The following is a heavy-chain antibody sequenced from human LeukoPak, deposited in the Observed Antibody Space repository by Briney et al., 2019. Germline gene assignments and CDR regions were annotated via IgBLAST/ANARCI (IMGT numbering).Heavy chain of an antibody. CDR3: ARARSGDWPNYFFDH. J-gene: IGHJ4*02. V-gene: IGHV1-2*02. D-gene: IGHD3/OR15-3a*01. CDR2: ILPHSGDT. CDR1: GYTFSGYY. Sequence: GASVKVSCKASGYTFSGYYVHWVRQAPGQGLEWMGWILPHSGDTKYSQNFQGRLTMTGDTSISTAYMELSRLKSDDTAILYCARARSGDWPNYFFDHWGQGTLVTVSS.